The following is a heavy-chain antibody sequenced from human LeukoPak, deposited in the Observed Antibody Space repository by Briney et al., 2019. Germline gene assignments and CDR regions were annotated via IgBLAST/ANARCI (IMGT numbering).Heavy chain of an antibody. CDR2: ISTSSSYI. J-gene: IGHJ4*02. Sequence: GGSLRLSCTASGFTFNGYSMNWVRQAPGKGLEWVSSISTSSSYIYYADSVKGRFTISRDNAKNTLYLQMNSLRAEDTAVYYCARPGIALAGDYWGQGALVTVSS. V-gene: IGHV3-21*01. D-gene: IGHD6-19*01. CDR1: GFTFNGYS. CDR3: ARPGIALAGDY.